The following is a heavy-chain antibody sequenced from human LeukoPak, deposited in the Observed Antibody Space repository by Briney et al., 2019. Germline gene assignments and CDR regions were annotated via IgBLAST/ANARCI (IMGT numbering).Heavy chain of an antibody. CDR1: GGTFSSYA. Sequence: SVKVSCKASGGTFSSYAISWVRQAPGQGLEWMGGITPIFGTANYAQKFQGRVTITTDESTSTAYMELSSLRSEDTAVYYCASKKAVEGRTLRHYYYYYMDVWGKGTTVTVSS. CDR2: ITPIFGTA. V-gene: IGHV1-69*05. J-gene: IGHJ6*03. D-gene: IGHD3-16*01. CDR3: ASKKAVEGRTLRHYYYYYMDV.